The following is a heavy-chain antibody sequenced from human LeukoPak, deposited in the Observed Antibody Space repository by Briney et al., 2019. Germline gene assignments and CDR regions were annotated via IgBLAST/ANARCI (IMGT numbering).Heavy chain of an antibody. D-gene: IGHD1-14*01. V-gene: IGHV3-48*04. CDR2: ISSSGTTK. J-gene: IGHJ4*02. CDR3: TRDGKGGSRVGYYFDY. CDR1: GFTLSSYS. Sequence: PGGSLRLSCAASGFTLSSYSMNWVRQAPGQGLEWVSYISSSGTTKYYADSVKGRFTISRDNAKNSLYLQMNSLRAEDTGVYYCTRDGKGGSRVGYYFDYWGQGTLVTVSS.